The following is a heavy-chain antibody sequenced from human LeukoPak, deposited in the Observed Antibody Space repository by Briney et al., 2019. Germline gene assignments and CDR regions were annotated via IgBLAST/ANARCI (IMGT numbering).Heavy chain of an antibody. Sequence: ASVKVSCKASGYTFSEYNFSWVRQVPGQGLEWLGWISGYNGHTKYAQKMQGRVTMTRDKSTSTVYMELRSLISDDTAIYYCARENDYDDYGGAFDIWGQGTMVTVSS. CDR1: GYTFSEYN. CDR3: ARENDYDDYGGAFDI. V-gene: IGHV1-18*01. CDR2: ISGYNGHT. J-gene: IGHJ3*02. D-gene: IGHD4-17*01.